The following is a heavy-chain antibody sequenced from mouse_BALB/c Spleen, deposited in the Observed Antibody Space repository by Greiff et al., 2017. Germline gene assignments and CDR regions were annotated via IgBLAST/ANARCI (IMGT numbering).Heavy chain of an antibody. Sequence: EVNVVESGGGLVQPGGSLRLSCATSGFTFSDFYMEWVRQPPGKRLEWIAASRNKANDYTTEYSASVKGRFIVSRDTSQSILYLQMNALRAEDTAIYYCARGATADAMDYWGQGTSGNVSS. CDR3: ARGATADAMDY. CDR2: SRNKANDYTT. D-gene: IGHD1-2*01. J-gene: IGHJ4*01. CDR1: GFTFSDFY. V-gene: IGHV7-1*02.